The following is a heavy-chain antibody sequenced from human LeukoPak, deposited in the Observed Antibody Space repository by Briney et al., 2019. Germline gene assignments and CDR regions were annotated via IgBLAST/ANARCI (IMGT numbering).Heavy chain of an antibody. J-gene: IGHJ3*02. CDR2: IYSGGST. CDR3: AKEVVWGSYRGAFDI. V-gene: IGHV3-53*01. D-gene: IGHD3-16*02. Sequence: PGGSLRLSCAASGFTVSSNYMSWVRQAPGKGLEWVPVIYSGGSTYYADSVKGRFTISRDNSKNTLYLQMNSLRAEDTAVYYCAKEVVWGSYRGAFDIWGQGTMVTVSS. CDR1: GFTVSSNY.